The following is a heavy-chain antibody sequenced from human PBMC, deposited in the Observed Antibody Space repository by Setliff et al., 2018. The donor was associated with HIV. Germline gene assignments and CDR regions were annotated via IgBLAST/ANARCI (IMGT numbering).Heavy chain of an antibody. V-gene: IGHV4-39*07. CDR2: INHSGST. CDR1: GGSISSGDYY. Sequence: SETLSLTCTVSGGSISSGDYYWSWIRQPPGKGLEWIGEINHSGSTNYNPSLKSRVTISVDTSKNQFSLKLSSVTAADTAVYHCARDKRASFDGLDVWGQGTTVTVSS. CDR3: ARDKRASFDGLDV. J-gene: IGHJ6*02. D-gene: IGHD6-25*01.